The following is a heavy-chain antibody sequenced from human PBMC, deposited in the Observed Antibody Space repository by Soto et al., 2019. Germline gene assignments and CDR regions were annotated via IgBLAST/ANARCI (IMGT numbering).Heavy chain of an antibody. D-gene: IGHD6-19*01. CDR2: IYYSGST. CDR1: GGSISSGGYY. V-gene: IGHV4-31*03. J-gene: IGHJ6*02. Sequence: QVQLQESGPGLVKPSQTLSLTCTVSGGSISSGGYYWSWIRQHPGKGLEWIGYIYYSGSTYYNPSPKSRVTISVDTSKNQFSLKLSSVTAADTAVYYCARADPDIVAGTYGMDVWGQGTTVTVSS. CDR3: ARADPDIVAGTYGMDV.